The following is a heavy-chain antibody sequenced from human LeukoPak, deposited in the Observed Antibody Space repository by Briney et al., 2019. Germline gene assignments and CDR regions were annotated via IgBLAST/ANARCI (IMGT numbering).Heavy chain of an antibody. V-gene: IGHV3-7*01. J-gene: IGHJ4*02. CDR2: INQDGSEE. CDR1: GFTFGDYA. D-gene: IGHD5-12*01. CDR3: VRDGGVSGYDLLDY. Sequence: GGSLRLSCTASGFTFGDYAISWVRQAPGKGLEWVAHINQDGSEEHYMDSVKARFTISRDNAKNSLSLQMNSLRAEDTAVYYCVRDGGVSGYDLLDYWGQGTLVTVSS.